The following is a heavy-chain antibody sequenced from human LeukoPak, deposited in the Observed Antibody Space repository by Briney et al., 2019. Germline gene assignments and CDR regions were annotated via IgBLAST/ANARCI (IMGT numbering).Heavy chain of an antibody. CDR1: GFTFSSYS. J-gene: IGHJ5*02. V-gene: IGHV3-21*01. Sequence: PGGSLRLSCAASGFTFSSYSMNWVRQAPGKGLEWVSSISSSSSYIYYADSVKGRFTISRDNAKNSLYLQMNSLRAEDTAVYYCARGGYGGNCFDPWGQGTLVTVCS. CDR2: ISSSSSYI. CDR3: ARGGYGGNCFDP. D-gene: IGHD4-23*01.